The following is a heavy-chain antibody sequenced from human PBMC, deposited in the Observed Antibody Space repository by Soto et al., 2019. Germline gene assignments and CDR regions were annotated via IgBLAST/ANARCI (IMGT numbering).Heavy chain of an antibody. CDR2: IVPNFGTP. CDR3: ARGGYIDPSRHFDV. Sequence: SVKVSCKASGDTFSRYTFNWVRQAPGQGLEWMGGIVPNFGTPNYAPTFQDRVAITADESTNAAYVEINGLTSEDTAIYYCARGGYIDPSRHFDVWGQGTLVTVSS. CDR1: GDTFSRYT. J-gene: IGHJ3*01. V-gene: IGHV1-69*13. D-gene: IGHD5-18*01.